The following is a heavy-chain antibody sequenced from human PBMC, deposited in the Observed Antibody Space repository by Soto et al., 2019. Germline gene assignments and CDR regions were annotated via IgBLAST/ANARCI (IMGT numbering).Heavy chain of an antibody. CDR1: GGSISSSSNH. J-gene: IGHJ4*02. CDR2: IYYSENT. V-gene: IGHV4-39*01. CDR3: ATHPPYGPLDH. D-gene: IGHD4-17*01. Sequence: SETLSLTCPVSGGSISSSSNHWGWIRQPPGKGLEWIGNIYYSENTYYNPSLRSRVTISVDTSKNQFSLRLTSVTAADTAVYYCATHPPYGPLDHWGQGTLVTVSS.